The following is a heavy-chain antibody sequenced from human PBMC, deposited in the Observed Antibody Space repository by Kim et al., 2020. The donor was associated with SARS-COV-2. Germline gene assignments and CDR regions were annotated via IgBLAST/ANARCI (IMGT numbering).Heavy chain of an antibody. CDR3: ARSGFNWGLDY. V-gene: IGHV1-2*02. D-gene: IGHD7-27*01. J-gene: IGHJ4*02. Sequence: TNYAPKFQGMVTMTRDTSISTPYMELSRLGSDDTAVYYCARSGFNWGLDYWGQGTLVTVSS. CDR2: T.